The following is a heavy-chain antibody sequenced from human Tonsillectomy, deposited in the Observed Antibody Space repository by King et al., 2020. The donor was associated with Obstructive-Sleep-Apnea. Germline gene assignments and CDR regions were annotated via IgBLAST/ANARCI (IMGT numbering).Heavy chain of an antibody. D-gene: IGHD2-21*02. V-gene: IGHV3-30*02. Sequence: QVQLVEYGGDVVQPGRSLRLSCAASGFIFSHYAMHWVRQTQGKGLEWVAFIRYDGTERNYSDSVKGRFNISRDNSKNMLYLEMSSLIAEDTAMYYCAKSSDAVLTASWFNPSGHGTLVTVSS. CDR1: GFIFSHYA. CDR2: IRYDGTER. CDR3: AKSSDAVLTASWFNP. J-gene: IGHJ5*02.